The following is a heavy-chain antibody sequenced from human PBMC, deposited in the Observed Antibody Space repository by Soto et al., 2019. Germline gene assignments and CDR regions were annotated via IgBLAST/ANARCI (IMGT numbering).Heavy chain of an antibody. Sequence: QITLKESGPTLVKPTQTLTLTCTFSGFSLSTSGVGVGWIRQPPGKALEWLALIYWNDDKRYSPSLKSRLTITKDTSKNQVVLTMTNMDPVDTATYYCAHRGGDRSGYAFDIWGQGTMVTVSS. D-gene: IGHD3-22*01. CDR2: IYWNDDK. CDR1: GFSLSTSGVG. J-gene: IGHJ3*02. V-gene: IGHV2-5*01. CDR3: AHRGGDRSGYAFDI.